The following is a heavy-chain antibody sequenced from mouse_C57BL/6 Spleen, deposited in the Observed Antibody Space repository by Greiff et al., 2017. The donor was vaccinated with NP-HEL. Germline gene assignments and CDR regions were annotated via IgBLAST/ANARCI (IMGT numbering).Heavy chain of an antibody. D-gene: IGHD1-1*01. CDR2: INYDGSST. CDR3: ARDTHYYGSSYGLFDY. J-gene: IGHJ2*01. Sequence: DVHLVESEGGLVQPGSSMKLSCTASGFTFSDYYMAWVRQVPEKGLEWVANINYDGSSTYYLDSLKSRFIISRDNAKNILYLQMSSLKSEDTATYYCARDTHYYGSSYGLFDYWGQGTTLTVSS. V-gene: IGHV5-16*01. CDR1: GFTFSDYY.